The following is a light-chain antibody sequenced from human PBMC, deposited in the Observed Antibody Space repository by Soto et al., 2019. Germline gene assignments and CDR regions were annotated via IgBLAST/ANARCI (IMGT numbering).Light chain of an antibody. Sequence: EIVLTQSPATLSLSPGERATLSCRASQSISSYLAWYRQIPGQAPRLLIYDTSNRATGIPDRLSGGGSGTDFTLTISSLEPEDFAVYFCQQRSNLPPTFGQGTRLEIK. V-gene: IGKV3-11*01. CDR3: QQRSNLPPT. CDR2: DTS. J-gene: IGKJ5*01. CDR1: QSISSY.